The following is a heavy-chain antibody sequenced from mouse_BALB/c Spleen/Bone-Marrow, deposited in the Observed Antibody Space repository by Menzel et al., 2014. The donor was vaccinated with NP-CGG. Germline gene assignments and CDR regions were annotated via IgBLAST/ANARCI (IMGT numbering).Heavy chain of an antibody. CDR3: TRVIYYGYAWFAY. J-gene: IGHJ3*01. Sequence: VTLKESGTVLARPGASVKMSCKASAYTFTSYWLNWVKQRPGKVLDWIGAIFPGNSDTSYHQKFKGKAKLTAVTSTSTAYMELSSLTNEDSAVYYCTRVIYYGYAWFAYWGQGTLVTVSA. CDR1: AYTFTSYW. D-gene: IGHD2-2*01. CDR2: IFPGNSDT. V-gene: IGHV1-5*01.